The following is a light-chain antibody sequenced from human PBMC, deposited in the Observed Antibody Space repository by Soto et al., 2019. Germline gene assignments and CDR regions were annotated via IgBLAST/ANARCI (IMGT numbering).Light chain of an antibody. CDR2: AAS. Sequence: IQLTQSPSSLSASVGDRVTLTCRASQGISTYLAWYKQKPGKAPKLLIYAASTLQSGVPSRVSGSGSGTDFTLTISSLQPEDFATYFCQQTYSAPPTFGQGTKVDIK. CDR3: QQTYSAPPT. V-gene: IGKV1-39*01. CDR1: QGISTY. J-gene: IGKJ1*01.